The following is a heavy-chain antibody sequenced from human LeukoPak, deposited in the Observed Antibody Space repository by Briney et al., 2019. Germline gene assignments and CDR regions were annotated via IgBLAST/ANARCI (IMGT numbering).Heavy chain of an antibody. J-gene: IGHJ4*02. Sequence: PGGSLRLSCAASGFTFSSYAMHWVGQAPGKGLEWVAVISYDGSNKYYSDSVKGRFTISRDNSKNTLYLQMNGLRAEDTAVYYCARDQGSYYGGFDYWGQGTLVTVSS. CDR2: ISYDGSNK. D-gene: IGHD1-26*01. CDR1: GFTFSSYA. CDR3: ARDQGSYYGGFDY. V-gene: IGHV3-30*04.